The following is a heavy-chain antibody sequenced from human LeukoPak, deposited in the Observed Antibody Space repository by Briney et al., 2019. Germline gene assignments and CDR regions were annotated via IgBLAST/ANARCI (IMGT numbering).Heavy chain of an antibody. CDR2: ISSGGNTQ. J-gene: IGHJ4*02. D-gene: IGHD2-21*01. CDR3: ARDIVNGPFVISLES. V-gene: IGHV3-48*03. CDR1: GFSLSSYE. Sequence: GGSLRLSCAASGFSLSSYEMNWIRQVPGEGLEWVSHISSGGNTQYYADSVRGRFTMSRDDAKNSLDLQMDGLRIEDTGVYYCARDIVNGPFVISLESWGQGARVTVSS.